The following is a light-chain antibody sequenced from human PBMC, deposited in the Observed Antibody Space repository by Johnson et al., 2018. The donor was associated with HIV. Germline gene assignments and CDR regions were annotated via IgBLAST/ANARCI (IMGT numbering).Light chain of an antibody. CDR1: SSNIGNNY. CDR3: GTWDNSLTPFYV. V-gene: IGLV1-51*02. CDR2: ENN. J-gene: IGLJ1*01. Sequence: QSVLTQPPSVSAAPGQKVTISCSGSSSNIGNNYVSWYQQLPGTAPKLLIYENNKRPSGIPDRFSASKSGPSATLGITGLQTGDEADYYCGTWDNSLTPFYVFGTATKVTVL.